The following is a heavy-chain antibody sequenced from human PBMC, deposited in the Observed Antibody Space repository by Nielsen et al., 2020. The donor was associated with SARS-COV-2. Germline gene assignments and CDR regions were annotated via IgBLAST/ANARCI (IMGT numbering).Heavy chain of an antibody. V-gene: IGHV3-48*03. CDR2: ISSSGSTI. D-gene: IGHD3-3*01. CDR3: ARVPRITIFGVVTGPFDY. CDR1: GFTFSSYE. J-gene: IGHJ4*02. Sequence: GESLKIFCAASGFTFSSYEMNWVRQAPGKGLEWVSYISSSGSTIYYADSVKGRFTISRDNAKNSLYLQMNSLRAEDTAVYYCARVPRITIFGVVTGPFDYWGQGTLVTVSS.